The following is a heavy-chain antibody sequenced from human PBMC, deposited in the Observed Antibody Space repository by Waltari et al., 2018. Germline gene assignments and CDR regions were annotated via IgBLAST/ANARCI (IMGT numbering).Heavy chain of an antibody. CDR1: GFTFSHSW. CDR3: VTTGVAGFY. D-gene: IGHD6-19*01. J-gene: IGHJ4*02. V-gene: IGHV3-74*01. CDR2: ISMDGSIV. Sequence: EVQLVESGGGLVQPGGSLRLSCAAYGFTFSHSWMYWVRQSPGKGLVGVSRISMDGSIVNYADSVKGRFTISRDNAKSTIFLQMNSLRVDDTALYYCVTTGVAGFYWGQGTRVTVS.